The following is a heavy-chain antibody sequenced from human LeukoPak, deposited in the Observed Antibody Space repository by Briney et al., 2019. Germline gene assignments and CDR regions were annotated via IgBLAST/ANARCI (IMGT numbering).Heavy chain of an antibody. J-gene: IGHJ4*02. D-gene: IGHD6-13*01. CDR2: INWNGGST. CDR1: GFTFDDYG. V-gene: IGHV3-20*04. CDR3: ARFIAAPYYFDY. Sequence: GGSLRLSCAASGFTFDDYGMSWVRQAPGKGLEWVSGINWNGGSTGYADSVKGRFTISRDNAKNSLFLQMNSLRAEDTAVYYCARFIAAPYYFDYWGRGTLVTVSS.